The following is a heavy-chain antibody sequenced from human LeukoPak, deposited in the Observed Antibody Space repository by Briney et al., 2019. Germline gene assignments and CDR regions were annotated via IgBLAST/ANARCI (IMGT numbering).Heavy chain of an antibody. V-gene: IGHV3-30*02. J-gene: IGHJ4*02. CDR2: IRYDGSNN. Sequence: GSLRLSCAASGFTFSRYGMHWVRQAPGKGLEWVAFIRYDGSNNHYADSVKGRFTISRDNSKNTLYLQTNSLRAEDTAVYYCARDPRDCSTTSCYIAAAGFDYWGQGTLVTVSS. CDR1: GFTFSRYG. D-gene: IGHD2-2*02. CDR3: ARDPRDCSTTSCYIAAAGFDY.